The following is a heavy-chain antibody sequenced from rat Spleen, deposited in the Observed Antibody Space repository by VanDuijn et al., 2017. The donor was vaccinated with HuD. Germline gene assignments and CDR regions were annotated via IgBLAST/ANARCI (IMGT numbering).Heavy chain of an antibody. CDR2: ITKTGDNT. D-gene: IGHD1-1*01. V-gene: IGHV5-20*01. Sequence: EVQLVESGGGLVQPGRSLKLSCAASGFTFSDYNMAWVRQAPKKGLEWIASITKTGDNTYYPDSVQGRFTISRDIAKSTLYLQMNSLRSEDTATYYCTKESLQWSFDYWGQGVMVTVSS. J-gene: IGHJ2*01. CDR1: GFTFSDYN. CDR3: TKESLQWSFDY.